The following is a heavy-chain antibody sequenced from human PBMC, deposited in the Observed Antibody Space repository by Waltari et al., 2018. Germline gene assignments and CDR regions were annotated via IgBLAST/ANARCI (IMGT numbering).Heavy chain of an antibody. Sequence: EVQLVESGGGLAQPGGSLRLSCAASGFSFSSNTMVWVRRAPGKGLEWISYISYNSNTVYYADAVKGRFTTSRDNAKNSLYLQMNSLRAEDTAIYYCATDPTYSNYGGRFDYWGQGTLVTVSS. V-gene: IGHV3-48*04. CDR2: ISYNSNTV. CDR1: GFSFSSNT. CDR3: ATDPTYSNYGGRFDY. D-gene: IGHD4-4*01. J-gene: IGHJ4*02.